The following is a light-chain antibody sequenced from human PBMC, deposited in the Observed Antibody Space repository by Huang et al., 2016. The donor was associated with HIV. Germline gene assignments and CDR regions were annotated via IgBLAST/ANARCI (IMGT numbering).Light chain of an antibody. Sequence: DIVLTQSPATLSLSPGERATVSCRASQSVSTFLAWYQHKPGQAPRLLICDASSRAAGVPSRFSGTGSGTDFTLTISSLEPSDVAVYYCQQHSYWPITFGRGTRLEI. CDR2: DAS. CDR1: QSVSTF. CDR3: QQHSYWPIT. V-gene: IGKV3-11*01. J-gene: IGKJ5*01.